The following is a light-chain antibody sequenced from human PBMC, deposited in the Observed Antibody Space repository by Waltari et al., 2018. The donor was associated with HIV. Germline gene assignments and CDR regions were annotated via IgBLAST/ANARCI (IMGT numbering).Light chain of an antibody. Sequence: IVLTQSPGTLSLSPGERATLSSRARQSVGNKYLVWYQQRPGQAPRLLIYDASSSATGIPDRFSGSGSGTDFTLTISRLEHEDFAMYYCQQYGTFLTFGGGTKVEIK. CDR2: DAS. CDR3: QQYGTFLT. J-gene: IGKJ4*01. CDR1: QSVGNKY. V-gene: IGKV3-20*01.